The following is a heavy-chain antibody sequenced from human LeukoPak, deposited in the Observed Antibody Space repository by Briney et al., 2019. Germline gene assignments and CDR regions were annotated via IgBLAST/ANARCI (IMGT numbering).Heavy chain of an antibody. CDR1: GYSISSGYY. Sequence: SETLSLTCTVSGYSISSGYYWGWIRQPPGKGLEWIGSIYHNENTYYNPSLKSRVTISVDTSRNQFSLKLTSVTAADTAVYYRARGDWDLPYYFDYWGQGTLVTVSS. CDR2: IYHNENT. D-gene: IGHD1-26*01. V-gene: IGHV4-38-2*02. CDR3: ARGDWDLPYYFDY. J-gene: IGHJ4*02.